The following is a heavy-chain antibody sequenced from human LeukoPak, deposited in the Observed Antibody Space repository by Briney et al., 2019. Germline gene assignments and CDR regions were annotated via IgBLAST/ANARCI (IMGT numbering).Heavy chain of an antibody. D-gene: IGHD6-19*01. CDR3: ARGWAVAGTGVAFDI. CDR1: GYTFTSYD. Sequence: AASVKVSCKASGYTFTSYDINWVRQATGQGLEWMGWMNPNSGNTGYAQKFQGRVTTTRNTSISTAYMELSSLRSEDTAVYYCARGWAVAGTGVAFDIWGQGTMVTVSS. V-gene: IGHV1-8*03. CDR2: MNPNSGNT. J-gene: IGHJ3*02.